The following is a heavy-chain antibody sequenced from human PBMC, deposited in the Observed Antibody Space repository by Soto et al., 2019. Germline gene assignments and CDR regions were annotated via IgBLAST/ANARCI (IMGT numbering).Heavy chain of an antibody. J-gene: IGHJ1*01. CDR3: ASDPRTGIAVAGTIQH. CDR1: AGSISSSSYY. CDR2: NYYSGST. V-gene: IGHV4-39*02. D-gene: IGHD6-19*01. Sequence: SATLSVTWTASAGSISSSSYYWGWIRQPPGKGLGRIASNYYSGSTSSDPSLKSGLTISADTSKNHFSLKLSSVTAADTAVYYCASDPRTGIAVAGTIQHWNQSTLVTGSS.